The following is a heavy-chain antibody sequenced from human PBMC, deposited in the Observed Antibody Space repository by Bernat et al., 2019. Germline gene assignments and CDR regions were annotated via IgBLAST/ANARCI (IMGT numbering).Heavy chain of an antibody. CDR2: INSDGSST. D-gene: IGHD3-10*01. CDR1: GFTFSSYW. Sequence: EVQLVESGGGLVQPGGSLRLSCAASGFTFSSYWMHWVRQAPGKGLVWVSRINSDGSSTSYADSVKGRFTISRDNSKNTLYLQMNSLRAEDTAVYYCAGDSGFGASGYFDYWGQGTLVTVSS. J-gene: IGHJ4*02. V-gene: IGHV3-74*01. CDR3: AGDSGFGASGYFDY.